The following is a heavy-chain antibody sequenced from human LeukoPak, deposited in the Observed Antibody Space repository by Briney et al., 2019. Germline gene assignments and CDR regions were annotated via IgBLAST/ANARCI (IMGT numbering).Heavy chain of an antibody. V-gene: IGHV3-11*01. CDR3: AREDGYNNWFDP. CDR2: ISSSGSTI. CDR1: GFTFSDYY. Sequence: GGALRLSCAASGFTFSDYYMSWIHQAPGEGLEWVSYISSSGSTIYYADSVKGRFTISRDNAKNSLYLQMNSLRAEDTAVYYCAREDGYNNWFDPWGQGTLVTVSS. J-gene: IGHJ5*02. D-gene: IGHD5-24*01.